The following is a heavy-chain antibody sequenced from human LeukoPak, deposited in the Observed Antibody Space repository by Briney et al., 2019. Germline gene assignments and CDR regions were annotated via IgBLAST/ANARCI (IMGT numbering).Heavy chain of an antibody. CDR3: ANLEPDYGDYRGAFDI. CDR2: ISYDGSNK. J-gene: IGHJ3*02. V-gene: IGHV3-30-3*01. D-gene: IGHD4-17*01. CDR1: GFTFSSYA. Sequence: GGSLRLSCAASGFTFSSYAMHWVRQAPGKGLGWVAVISYDGSNKYYADSVKGRFTISRDNSKNTLYLQMNSLRAEDTAVYYCANLEPDYGDYRGAFDIWGQGTMVTVSS.